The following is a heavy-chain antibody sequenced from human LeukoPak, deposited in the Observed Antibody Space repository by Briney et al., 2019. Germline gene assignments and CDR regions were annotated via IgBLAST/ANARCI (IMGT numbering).Heavy chain of an antibody. D-gene: IGHD6-19*01. CDR3: ARGRGRVAGTVKINDAFDI. V-gene: IGHV1-2*02. CDR2: INPNSGGT. Sequence: GASVKVSCKASGYTFTGYYMHWVRQAPGQGLEWMGWINPNSGGTNYAQKFQGRVTMTRDTSISTAYMELSRLRSDATAVYYCARGRGRVAGTVKINDAFDIWGQGTMVTVSS. CDR1: GYTFTGYY. J-gene: IGHJ3*02.